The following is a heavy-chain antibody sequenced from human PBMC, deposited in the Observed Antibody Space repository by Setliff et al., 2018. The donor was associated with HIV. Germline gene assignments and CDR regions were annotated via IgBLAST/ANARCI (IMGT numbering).Heavy chain of an antibody. V-gene: IGHV4-39*07. D-gene: IGHD2-15*01. CDR2: IYYSGST. CDR1: GGSISSSSYY. CDR3: ARSVPAMFSSGGYYSFFDY. Sequence: KTSETLSLTCTVSGGSISSSSYYWGWIRQPPGKGLEWIGSIYYSGSTYYNPSLKSRVTISVDTSKNQFSLNLRSVTAADTAVYYCARSVPAMFSSGGYYSFFDYWGQGTLVTVSS. J-gene: IGHJ4*02.